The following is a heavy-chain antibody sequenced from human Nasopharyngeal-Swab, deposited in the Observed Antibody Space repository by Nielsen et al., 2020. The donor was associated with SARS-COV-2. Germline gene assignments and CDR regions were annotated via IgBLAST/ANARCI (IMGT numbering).Heavy chain of an antibody. CDR2: IYYSGST. J-gene: IGHJ6*03. D-gene: IGHD2-2*01. CDR3: AVGRYCSSTSCGGYYYYMDV. CDR1: GGSISSYY. Sequence: SETLSLTCTVSGGSISSYYWSWIRQPPGKGLEWIGYIYYSGSTNYNPPLKSRVTISVDTSKNQFSLKLSSVTDADTAVYYCAVGRYCSSTSCGGYYYYMDVWGKGTTVTVSS. V-gene: IGHV4-59*01.